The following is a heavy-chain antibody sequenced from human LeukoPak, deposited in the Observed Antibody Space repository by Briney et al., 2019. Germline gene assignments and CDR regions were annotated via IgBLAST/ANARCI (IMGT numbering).Heavy chain of an antibody. V-gene: IGHV1-46*01. J-gene: IGHJ3*02. CDR2: ISPSAGST. Sequence: ASVKVSCKASGYTFTSYYVHWVRQAPGQGPDYMGIISPSAGSTNYAQKFQGRITMTRDTSTSTVYMELSSLVSEDTAVYYCACDGNGANTAAFDIWGQGTMVTVSS. CDR3: ACDGNGANTAAFDI. D-gene: IGHD4/OR15-4a*01. CDR1: GYTFTSYY.